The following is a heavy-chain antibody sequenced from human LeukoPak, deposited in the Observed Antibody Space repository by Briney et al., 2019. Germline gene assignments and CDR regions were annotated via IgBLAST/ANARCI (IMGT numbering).Heavy chain of an antibody. V-gene: IGHV1-2*02. D-gene: IGHD3-22*01. CDR1: GYTFTGYY. CDR2: IYPNRGGT. J-gene: IGHJ4*02. Sequence: VASVKVSCKASGYTFTGYYMHWVRQAPGQGLEWMGWIYPNRGGTNYAQKFQGRVTMTRDTSINTAYMELSRLRSDDTAVYYCARAYDGSGNLDYWGQGTLVTVSS. CDR3: ARAYDGSGNLDY.